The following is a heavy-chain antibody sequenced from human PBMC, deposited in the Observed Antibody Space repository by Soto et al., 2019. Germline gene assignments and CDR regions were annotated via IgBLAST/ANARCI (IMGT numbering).Heavy chain of an antibody. CDR3: ARESEDLTSNFDY. J-gene: IGHJ4*02. V-gene: IGHV3-21*06. Sequence: SGGSLRLSCAASGFTFTRYNMNWVRQAPGKGLEWVSSISSTTNYIYYGDSMKGRFTISRDNAKNSLYLEMNSLRAEDTAVYYCARESEDLTSNFDYWGQGTLVTVSS. CDR2: ISSTTNYI. CDR1: GFTFTRYN.